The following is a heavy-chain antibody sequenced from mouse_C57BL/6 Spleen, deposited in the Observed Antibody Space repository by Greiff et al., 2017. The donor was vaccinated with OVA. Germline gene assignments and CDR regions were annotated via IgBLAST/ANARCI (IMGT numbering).Heavy chain of an antibody. Sequence: VQLQQSGPELVKPGASVKMSCKASGYTFTDYNMHWVKQSHGKSLEWIGYINPNNGGTSYNQKFKGKATLTVNKSSSTAYMELRSLTSEESAVYYCARFYYGSSYGYFDVWGTGTTVTVSS. CDR3: ARFYYGSSYGYFDV. J-gene: IGHJ1*03. D-gene: IGHD1-1*01. CDR1: GYTFTDYN. CDR2: INPNNGGT. V-gene: IGHV1-22*01.